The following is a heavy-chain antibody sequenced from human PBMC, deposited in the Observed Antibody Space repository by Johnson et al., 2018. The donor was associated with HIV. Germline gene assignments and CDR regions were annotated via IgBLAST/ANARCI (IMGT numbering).Heavy chain of an antibody. CDR2: ISGSGAST. D-gene: IGHD3-22*01. CDR1: GFTFSDYA. Sequence: VQLVESGGGLVQPGGSLRLSCVVSGFTFSDYAVNWVRQAPGKGLEWVSGISGSGASTYYADSVKGRFTISRDNSKSTLYLQMKTLRPEDTALYYWPKDLVGINVRYAFHIWGQGTMVTVS. V-gene: IGHV3-23*04. CDR3: PKDLVGINVRYAFHI. J-gene: IGHJ3*02.